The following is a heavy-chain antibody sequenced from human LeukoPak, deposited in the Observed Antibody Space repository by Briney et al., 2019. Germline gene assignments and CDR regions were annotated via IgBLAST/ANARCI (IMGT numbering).Heavy chain of an antibody. J-gene: IGHJ5*02. Sequence: GGSLRLSCSASGFTFSSYAMHWVRQAPGKGLQYVSGISTNGGRTYYADSVKGRFNISRDNSKNTLYLQMTGREVEAPAVYPCPLPTLGTWGQRTLVTVSS. CDR2: ISTNGGRT. V-gene: IGHV3-64*04. CDR3: PLPTLGT. CDR1: GFTFSSYA.